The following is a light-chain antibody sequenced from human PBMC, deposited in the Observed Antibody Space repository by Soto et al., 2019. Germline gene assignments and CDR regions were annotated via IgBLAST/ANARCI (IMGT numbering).Light chain of an antibody. V-gene: IGKV4-1*01. CDR2: WAS. CDR3: QQYYDTPAT. CDR1: QSVLYSS. Sequence: DIVMTQSPDSLAVSLGERATINCKSSQSVLYSSIAWYQQKPGQSPKLLIYWASTRESGVPDRFSGSGSGTDFTLTISSLQAEDVAIYYCQQYYDTPATFGPGTNVDIK. J-gene: IGKJ3*01.